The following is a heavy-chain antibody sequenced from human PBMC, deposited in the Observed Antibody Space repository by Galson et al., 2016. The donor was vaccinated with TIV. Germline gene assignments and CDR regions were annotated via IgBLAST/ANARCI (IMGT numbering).Heavy chain of an antibody. CDR2: ISSSGSLP. J-gene: IGHJ4*02. Sequence: SLRLSCAGSGFTFTSFSINWVRQAPGKGLEWVSSISSSGSLPYYADSVKGRFTISRDNAKNSGFLQMNSLRAEDTAVYHCARGRGGEYFDYWGQGTLVSVSS. V-gene: IGHV3-21*01. CDR1: GFTFTSFS. D-gene: IGHD3-16*01. CDR3: ARGRGGEYFDY.